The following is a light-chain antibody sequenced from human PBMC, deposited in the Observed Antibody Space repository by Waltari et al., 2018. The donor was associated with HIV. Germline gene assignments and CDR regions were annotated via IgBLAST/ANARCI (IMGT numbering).Light chain of an antibody. CDR2: DAS. J-gene: IGKJ4*01. V-gene: IGKV3-11*01. CDR1: QSVSSY. CDR3: QQRSSWPLT. Sequence: EIVLTQSPATLALSQRDRATLSCRSSQSVSSYLVWYQQKPGQAPRLLSCDASNRGTGIPARFSCSGSGTDFTLTISSLDPEDFAVYYCQQRSSWPLTFGGGTKVELK.